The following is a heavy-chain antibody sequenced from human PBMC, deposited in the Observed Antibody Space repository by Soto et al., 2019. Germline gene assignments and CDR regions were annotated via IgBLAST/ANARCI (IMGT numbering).Heavy chain of an antibody. CDR2: IYSGGST. D-gene: IGHD4-17*01. Sequence: GGSLRLSCAASGFTFSSYAMSWVRQAPGKGLEWVSVIYSGGSTYYADSVKGRFTISRDNSKNTLYLQMNSLRAEDTAVYYCARDPDYGGYFDYWGQGTLVTVSS. CDR1: GFTFSSYA. J-gene: IGHJ4*02. CDR3: ARDPDYGGYFDY. V-gene: IGHV3-66*01.